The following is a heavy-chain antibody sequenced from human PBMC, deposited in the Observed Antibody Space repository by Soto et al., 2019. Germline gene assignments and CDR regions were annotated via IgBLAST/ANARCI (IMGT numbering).Heavy chain of an antibody. D-gene: IGHD4-4*01. Sequence: GSLRLSCTASGFTFGDYAMSWVRQAPGKGLEWVGFIRSKAYCGTTEYAASVKGRFTISRDDSKSIAYLQMNSLKTEDTAVYYCTRAPTTVTTRVEWFDPWGQGTLVTVSS. CDR3: TRAPTTVTTRVEWFDP. CDR2: IRSKAYCGTT. J-gene: IGHJ5*02. CDR1: GFTFGDYA. V-gene: IGHV3-49*04.